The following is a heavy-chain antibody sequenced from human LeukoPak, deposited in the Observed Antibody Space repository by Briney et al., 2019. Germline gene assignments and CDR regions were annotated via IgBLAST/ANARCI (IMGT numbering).Heavy chain of an antibody. CDR3: VRQFAS. CDR1: GLAFGDQI. Sequence: GGALRLSCGASGLAFGDQIINWVRHLPGKRLEWVAYVSGSGSTVYYADSVKGRFTVSRDNGKSSLYLQMNSLRVEDTALYYCVRQFASWGQGTLVTVSS. V-gene: IGHV3-48*01. CDR2: VSGSGSTV. J-gene: IGHJ4*02.